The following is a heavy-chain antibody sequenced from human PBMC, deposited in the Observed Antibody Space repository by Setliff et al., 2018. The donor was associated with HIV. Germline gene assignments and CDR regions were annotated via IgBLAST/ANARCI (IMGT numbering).Heavy chain of an antibody. CDR2: ISSSGSTI. D-gene: IGHD1-1*01. CDR1: GFTFSSYE. J-gene: IGHJ4*02. V-gene: IGHV3-48*03. CDR3: ARDLDYYFDY. Sequence: GGSLRLSCAASGFTFSSYEMNWVRQAPGKGLEWVSYISSSGSTIYYADSVKGRFTISRDNAKNSLFLQMNSLRAEDTAVYYCARDLDYYFDYWGQGTQVTVSS.